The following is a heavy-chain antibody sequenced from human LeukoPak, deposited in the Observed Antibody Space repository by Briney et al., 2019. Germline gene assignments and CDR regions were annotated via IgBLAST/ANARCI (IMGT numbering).Heavy chain of an antibody. D-gene: IGHD2-2*01. CDR1: GFTFSSYS. V-gene: IGHV3-21*01. J-gene: IGHJ5*02. CDR2: ISSSSSYI. CDR3: ASLGYCSSTSCYESP. Sequence: PGGSLRLSCAASGFTFSSYSMNWVRQAPGKGLEWVSSISSSSSYIYYADSVKGRFTISRDNAKNSLYLQVNSLRAEDTAVYYCASLGYCSSTSCYESPWGQGTLVTVSS.